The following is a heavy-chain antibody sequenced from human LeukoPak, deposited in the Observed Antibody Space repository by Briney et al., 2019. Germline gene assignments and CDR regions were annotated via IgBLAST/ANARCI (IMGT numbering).Heavy chain of an antibody. CDR1: GFTVSSNY. CDR3: ARDRQSRDCGGDCYN. Sequence: GGSLRLSCAASGFTVSSNYMSWVRQAPGKGLEWVSVIYSGGSTYYADSVKGRFTISRDNSKNTLYLQMNSLRAEDTAVYYCARDRQSRDCGGDCYNWGQGTLVTVSS. J-gene: IGHJ4*02. V-gene: IGHV3-53*01. CDR2: IYSGGST. D-gene: IGHD2-21*02.